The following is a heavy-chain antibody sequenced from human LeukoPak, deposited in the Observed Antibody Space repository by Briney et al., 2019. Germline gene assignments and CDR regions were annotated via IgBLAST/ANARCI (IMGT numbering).Heavy chain of an antibody. J-gene: IGHJ4*02. CDR1: VGTFSSYA. CDR2: IIPIFGSA. D-gene: IGHD6-13*01. CDR3: ARDLGHSSSWYPLDY. Sequence: SVKVSFKASVGTFSSYAISWVRQAPGQGLEWMVRIIPIFGSANYAQKFQGRVTITTDESTSTAYMELSSLRSEDTAVYYCARDLGHSSSWYPLDYWGQGTLVTVSS. V-gene: IGHV1-69*05.